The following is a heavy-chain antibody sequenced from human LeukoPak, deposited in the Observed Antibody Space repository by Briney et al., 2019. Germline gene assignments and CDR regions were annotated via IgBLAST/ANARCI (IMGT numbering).Heavy chain of an antibody. J-gene: IGHJ4*02. D-gene: IGHD4-17*01. CDR3: ARRSPTTGTTEY. CDR2: IFYSGNT. V-gene: IGHV4-39*01. Sequence: SETLSLTCTVSGFSISSSSHYWGWIRQPPGKGLEWIGSIFYSGNTYYNPSLKSRVTIFVDTSKNQFSLIVTSVTAADTAVYYCARRSPTTGTTEYWGQGTLVTVSS. CDR1: GFSISSSSHY.